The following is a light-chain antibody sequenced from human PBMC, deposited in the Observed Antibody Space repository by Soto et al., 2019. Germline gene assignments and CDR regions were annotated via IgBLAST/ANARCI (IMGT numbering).Light chain of an antibody. V-gene: IGLV2-11*01. J-gene: IGLJ3*02. CDR2: DVS. Sequence: QSVLTQPRSVSGSPGQSVTISCTGTSSDVGGYNYVSWYQQHPGKAPKLMIYDVSKRPSGVPDRFSGSKSANTASLTISGLQAEDEADYYCCSYAGRYTWVFGGGTKVTVL. CDR3: CSYAGRYTWV. CDR1: SSDVGGYNY.